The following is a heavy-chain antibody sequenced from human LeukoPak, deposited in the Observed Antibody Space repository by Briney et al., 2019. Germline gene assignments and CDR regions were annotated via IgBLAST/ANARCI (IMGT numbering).Heavy chain of an antibody. J-gene: IGHJ4*02. Sequence: ASVKVSCKASGHTFTSYYMHWVRQAPGQGLEWMGIINPSGGSTSYAQKFQGRVTMTRDTSTSTVYMELSSLRSEDTAVYYCARDPRRDGYNSGHYFDYWGQGTLVTVSS. V-gene: IGHV1-46*01. D-gene: IGHD5-24*01. CDR1: GHTFTSYY. CDR3: ARDPRRDGYNSGHYFDY. CDR2: INPSGGST.